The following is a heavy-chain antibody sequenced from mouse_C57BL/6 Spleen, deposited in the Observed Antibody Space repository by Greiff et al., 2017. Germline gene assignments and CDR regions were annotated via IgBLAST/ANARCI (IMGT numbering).Heavy chain of an antibody. V-gene: IGHV1-80*01. CDR2: IYPGDGDT. CDR1: GYAFSSYW. CDR3: ARELKRAMDY. J-gene: IGHJ4*01. D-gene: IGHD1-3*01. Sequence: VQRVESGAELVKPGASVKISCKASGYAFSSYWMNWVKQRPGKGLEWIGQIYPGDGDTNYNGKFKGKATLTADKSSSTAYMQLSSLTSEDSAVYFCARELKRAMDYWGQGTSVTVSS.